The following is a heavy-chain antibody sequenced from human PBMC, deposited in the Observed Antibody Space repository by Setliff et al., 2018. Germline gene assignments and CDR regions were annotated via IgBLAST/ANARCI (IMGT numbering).Heavy chain of an antibody. CDR2: INHSGST. J-gene: IGHJ3*02. CDR3: ARGWGSGWSKGGAFDI. CDR1: GGSFSGYY. D-gene: IGHD6-19*01. V-gene: IGHV4-34*01. Sequence: KPSETLSLTCAVYGGSFSGYYWSWLRQPPGKGLEWIGEINHSGSTNYNPSLKSRVTISVDTSKNQFSLKLSSVTAADTAVYYCARGWGSGWSKGGAFDIWGQGTMVTVSS.